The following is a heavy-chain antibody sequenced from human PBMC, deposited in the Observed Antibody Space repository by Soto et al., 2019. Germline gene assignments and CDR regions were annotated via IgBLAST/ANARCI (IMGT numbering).Heavy chain of an antibody. D-gene: IGHD2-15*01. CDR1: GYTFTGYY. V-gene: IGHV1-2*04. J-gene: IGHJ5*02. CDR3: ARAAQSVVTEWFDP. CDR2: INPNSGGT. Sequence: ASVKVSCKASGYTFTGYYMHWVRQAPGQGLEWMGWINPNSGGTNYAQKFQGWVTMTRDTSISTAYMELSRLRSDDTAVYYCARAAQSVVTEWFDPWGQGTLVTV.